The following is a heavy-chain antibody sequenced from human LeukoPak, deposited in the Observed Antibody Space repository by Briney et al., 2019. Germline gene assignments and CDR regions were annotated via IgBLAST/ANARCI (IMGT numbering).Heavy chain of an antibody. D-gene: IGHD3-22*01. Sequence: ASVKVSCKASGYTFTSYYMHWVRQAPGQGLEWMGIINPSGGSTSYAQKFQGRVTMTRDTSTSTVYMELSSLRSEDTAVYYCARHQLRHYYDTPFDYWGQGTLVTVSS. V-gene: IGHV1-46*01. J-gene: IGHJ4*02. CDR2: INPSGGST. CDR1: GYTFTSYY. CDR3: ARHQLRHYYDTPFDY.